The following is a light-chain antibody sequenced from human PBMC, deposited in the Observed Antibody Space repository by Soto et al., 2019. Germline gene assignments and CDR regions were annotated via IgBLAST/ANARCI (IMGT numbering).Light chain of an antibody. Sequence: LTQPPSVSESPGKTVTISCTRSSGSIASNYVQWYQQRPGSAPTTVIYEDNQRPSGVPDRFSGSIDSSSNSASLTISGLKTEDEADYYCQSYDSSNSWVFGGGTKLTVL. J-gene: IGLJ3*02. V-gene: IGLV6-57*04. CDR1: SGSIASNY. CDR3: QSYDSSNSWV. CDR2: EDN.